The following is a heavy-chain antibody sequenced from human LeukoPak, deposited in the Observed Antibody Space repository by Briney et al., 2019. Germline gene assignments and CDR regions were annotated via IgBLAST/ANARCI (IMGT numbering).Heavy chain of an antibody. J-gene: IGHJ4*02. CDR2: ISGSGAGT. CDR1: GFTFTNYA. D-gene: IGHD3-9*01. V-gene: IGHV3-23*01. Sequence: GGSLRLSCAASGFTFTNYALSWVRQAPGKGLEWVSAISGSGAGTYCADSVKGRFTVSRDNSKNTVYLQMSSLRVEDTAVYYCAKRNDILTGYYGPFDYWGQGTLVTVSS. CDR3: AKRNDILTGYYGPFDY.